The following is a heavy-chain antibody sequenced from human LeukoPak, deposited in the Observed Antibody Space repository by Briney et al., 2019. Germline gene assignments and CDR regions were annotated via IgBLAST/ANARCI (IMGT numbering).Heavy chain of an antibody. CDR1: GFTFSDYS. D-gene: IGHD3-22*01. CDR2: ITSTSDTI. Sequence: GGSLRLSCAASGFTFSDYSMNWVRQAPGEGLEWLSYITSTSDTIYYADSVKGRFTSSRDNAKNSVYLQMNSLRAEDTAVYYCARSSGYPFFDYWGQGTLVTVSS. V-gene: IGHV3-48*01. J-gene: IGHJ4*02. CDR3: ARSSGYPFFDY.